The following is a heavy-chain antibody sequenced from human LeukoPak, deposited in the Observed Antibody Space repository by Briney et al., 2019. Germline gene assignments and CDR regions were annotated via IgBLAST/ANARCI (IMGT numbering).Heavy chain of an antibody. V-gene: IGHV3-66*01. J-gene: IGHJ4*02. D-gene: IGHD3-16*01. CDR1: GFTVSSNY. Sequence: PGGSLRLSCAASGFTVSSNYMSWVRQVPGKGLEWVSVIYSDGTISYADSVKGRFIISRDNSENTLYLQMNSLRVEDTAVYYCAREVGGGASGQWGQGTLVTVSS. CDR2: IYSDGTI. CDR3: AREVGGGASGQ.